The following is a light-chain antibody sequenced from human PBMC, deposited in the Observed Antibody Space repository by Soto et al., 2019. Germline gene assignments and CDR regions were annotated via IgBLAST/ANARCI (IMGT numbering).Light chain of an antibody. CDR3: QSYYSSLSGWV. Sequence: QSVLTQPPSVSGAPGQRVTISCTGSSSNIGAVYDVHWYQQLPGTAPKLLIYGNSNRPSGVPDRFSGSKSGTSASLAITGIQAEDEADYYCQSYYSSLSGWVFGGGTKLTVL. CDR2: GNS. CDR1: SSNIGAVYD. V-gene: IGLV1-40*01. J-gene: IGLJ3*02.